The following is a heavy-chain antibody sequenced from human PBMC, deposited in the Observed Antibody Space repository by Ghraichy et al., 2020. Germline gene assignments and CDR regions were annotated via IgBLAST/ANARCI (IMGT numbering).Heavy chain of an antibody. CDR1: GYTFTGYY. Sequence: ASVKVSCKASGYTFTGYYMHWVRQAPGQGLEWMGWINPNSGGTNYAQKFQGWVTMTRDTSISTAYMELSRLRSDDTAVYYCAIHSTSWGAAGHDAFDIWGQGTMVTVSS. CDR3: AIHSTSWGAAGHDAFDI. V-gene: IGHV1-2*04. J-gene: IGHJ3*02. CDR2: INPNSGGT. D-gene: IGHD2-2*01.